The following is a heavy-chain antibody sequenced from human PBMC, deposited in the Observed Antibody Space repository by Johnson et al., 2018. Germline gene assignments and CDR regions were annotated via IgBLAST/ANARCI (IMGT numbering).Heavy chain of an antibody. J-gene: IGHJ6*02. CDR2: INSGSTYI. Sequence: EVQLVESGGGLVKPGGSLRLSCAASGFDFRTYAMNWVRQAPGKGLEWVSSINSGSTYIYYADSGKGRFTISRDNAKNSLYLQMSSLRAEDTSGYYCVRGPGGDSSHLDVWGQGTTVTVSS. V-gene: IGHV3-21*06. CDR1: GFDFRTYA. D-gene: IGHD3-16*01. CDR3: VRGPGGDSSHLDV.